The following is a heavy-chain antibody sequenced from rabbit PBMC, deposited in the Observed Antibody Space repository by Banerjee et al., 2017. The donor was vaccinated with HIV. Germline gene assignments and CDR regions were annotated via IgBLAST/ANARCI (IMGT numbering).Heavy chain of an antibody. V-gene: IGHV1S21*01. D-gene: IGHD6-1*01. CDR1: GFDFSSYG. CDR3: ARDYYGVVGYALLTRLDL. Sequence: EQLVESGGGLVQPGGSLKLSCKASGFDFSSYGVSWVRQAPGKGLEWIGYIDPIFGSAVYATWAKGRFTISRTSSTTVALQMTSLTAADTATYFCARDYYGVVGYALLTRLDLWGPGTLVTVS. J-gene: IGHJ3*01. CDR2: IDPIFGSA.